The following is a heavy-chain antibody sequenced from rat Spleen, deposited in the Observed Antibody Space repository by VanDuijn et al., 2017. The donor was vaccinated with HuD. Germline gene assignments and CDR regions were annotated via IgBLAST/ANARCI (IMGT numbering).Heavy chain of an antibody. J-gene: IGHJ4*01. Sequence: EVQLVESGGGLVQPGRSLKLSCAASGFTFSDYGVAWVRQAPTKGLEWVATISYGDNSGHSSTYYRDSVKGRFTISRDNAKSTLSLQMDSLRSEDTATYYCARGVMDAWGQGASVTVSS. CDR2: ISYGDNSGHSST. CDR3: ARGVMDA. CDR1: GFTFSDYG. V-gene: IGHV5-29*01.